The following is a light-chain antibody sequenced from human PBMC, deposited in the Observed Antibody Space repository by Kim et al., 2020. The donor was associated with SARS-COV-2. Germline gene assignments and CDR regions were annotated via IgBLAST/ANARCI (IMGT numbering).Light chain of an antibody. V-gene: IGKV1-39*01. J-gene: IGKJ1*01. CDR3: QQTYGASRT. Sequence: DIQMTQSPSSLSASVVDRVTITCRASQDISRYLNWYQQKPGKAPKLLIYTASSLQSGVPSRFTGSGSETDFTLTISSLQPEDFATYYCQQTYGASRTFGQGTKVDIK. CDR1: QDISRY. CDR2: TAS.